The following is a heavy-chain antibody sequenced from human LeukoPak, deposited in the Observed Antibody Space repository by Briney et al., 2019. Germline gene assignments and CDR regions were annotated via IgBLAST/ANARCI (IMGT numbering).Heavy chain of an antibody. Sequence: PSETLSLTCTVSGGSISSSSYYWGWIRQPPGKGLEWIGSIYYSGSTYCNPSLKSRVTISVDTSKNRFSLKLSSVTAADTAVYYCARRGIAVAASRFDPWGQGTLVTVSS. CDR2: IYYSGST. CDR3: ARRGIAVAASRFDP. D-gene: IGHD6-19*01. CDR1: GGSISSSSYY. V-gene: IGHV4-39*01. J-gene: IGHJ5*02.